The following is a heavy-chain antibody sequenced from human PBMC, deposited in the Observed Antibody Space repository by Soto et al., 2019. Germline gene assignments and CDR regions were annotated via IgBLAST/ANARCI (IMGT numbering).Heavy chain of an antibody. D-gene: IGHD2-2*01. CDR2: INAGNGNT. V-gene: IGHV1-3*01. CDR1: GYTFTSSA. CDR3: ARALLGYCSSTSCYAGSHDAFDI. J-gene: IGHJ3*02. Sequence: ASVKVSCKASGYTFTSSAMHWVRQAPGQRLEWMGWINAGNGNTKYSQKFQGRVTITRDTSASTAYMELSSLRSEDTAVYYCARALLGYCSSTSCYAGSHDAFDIWGQGTMVTVSS.